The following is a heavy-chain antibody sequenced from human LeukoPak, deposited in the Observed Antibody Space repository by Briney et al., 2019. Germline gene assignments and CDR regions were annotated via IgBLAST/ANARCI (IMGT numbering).Heavy chain of an antibody. CDR1: GYTFTSNH. V-gene: IGHV1-46*01. CDR3: ARGQEGFDY. Sequence: GASVKVSCKASGYTFTSNHIHWVRQAPGQGLEWMGMIYPRDGSTSYAQKFQGRVTVTRDTSTSTVHMELSGLRSEDTAVYYCARGQEGFDYWGQGTLVTVSS. CDR2: IYPRDGST. J-gene: IGHJ4*02.